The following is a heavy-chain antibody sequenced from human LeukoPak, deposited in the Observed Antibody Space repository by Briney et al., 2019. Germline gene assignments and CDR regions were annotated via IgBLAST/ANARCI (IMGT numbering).Heavy chain of an antibody. CDR1: GGTFSSYA. D-gene: IGHD2-21*02. CDR3: AREPLAYCGGDCPYDAFDI. Sequence: SVKVSCKASGGTFSSYAISWVRQAPGQGLEWMGGIIPIFGTVNYAQKFQGRVTITADESTSTAYMELSSLRSEDTAVYYCAREPLAYCGGDCPYDAFDIWGQGTMVTVSS. CDR2: IIPIFGTV. V-gene: IGHV1-69*01. J-gene: IGHJ3*02.